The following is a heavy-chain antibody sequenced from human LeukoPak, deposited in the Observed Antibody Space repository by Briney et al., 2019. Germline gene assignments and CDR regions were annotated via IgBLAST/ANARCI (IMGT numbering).Heavy chain of an antibody. CDR2: INAGNGNT. Sequence: ASVKVSCKASGYTFTSYAMHWARQAPGQRLEWMGWINAGNGNTKYSQKFQGRVTITRDTSASTAYMELSSLRSEDTAVYYCARAISSSSWSRYGMDVWGQGTTVTVSS. CDR1: GYTFTSYA. J-gene: IGHJ6*02. CDR3: ARAISSSSWSRYGMDV. D-gene: IGHD6-13*01. V-gene: IGHV1-3*01.